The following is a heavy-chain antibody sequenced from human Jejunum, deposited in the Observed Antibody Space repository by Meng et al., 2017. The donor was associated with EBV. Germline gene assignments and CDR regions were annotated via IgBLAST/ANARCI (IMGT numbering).Heavy chain of an antibody. CDR1: GASMNDRNYF. V-gene: IGHV4-39*01. D-gene: IGHD2-8*02. CDR3: ARHDCPGAVCLGPFDS. J-gene: IGHJ4*02. CDR2: TYSSANT. Sequence: QLQRQESGPGLVKPSEPLSLTCNVSGASMNDRNYFWAWIRQPPGKGLEWIGNTYSSANTYYNPSLKSRVTISVDTSKNQFSLKLISVTAADTAVYFCARHDCPGAVCLGPFDSWGQGILVTVSS.